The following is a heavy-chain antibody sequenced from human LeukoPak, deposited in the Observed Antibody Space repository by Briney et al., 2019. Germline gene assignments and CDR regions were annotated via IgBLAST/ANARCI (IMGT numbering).Heavy chain of an antibody. CDR3: ARESGSSSSSWLSYFDY. CDR2: IIPIFGTA. J-gene: IGHJ4*02. Sequence: GASVKVSCKASGGTFSSYAISWVRQAPGQGLEWMGGIIPIFGTANYAQKLQGRVTITADKSTSTAYMELSSLRSEDTAVYYCARESGSSSSSWLSYFDYWGQGTLVTVSS. V-gene: IGHV1-69*06. D-gene: IGHD6-6*01. CDR1: GGTFSSYA.